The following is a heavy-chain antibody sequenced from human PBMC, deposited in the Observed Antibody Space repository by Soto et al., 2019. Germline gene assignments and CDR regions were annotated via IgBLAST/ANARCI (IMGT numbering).Heavy chain of an antibody. CDR2: INPSGGST. Sequence: QVQLVQSGAEVKKPGASVKVSCKASGYTFTNFYIHWVRQAPGQGPEWMGLINPSGGSTSHAQKFVGRVTTSRDTFSRTVSMDLRSLTSEDTAIYYFCRGLGGPLQSADAVSADNAVAVSDVWGKGTTVTVSS. CDR3: CRGLGGPLQSADAVSADNAVAVSDV. D-gene: IGHD1-1*01. V-gene: IGHV1-46*03. CDR1: GYTFTNFY. J-gene: IGHJ6*04.